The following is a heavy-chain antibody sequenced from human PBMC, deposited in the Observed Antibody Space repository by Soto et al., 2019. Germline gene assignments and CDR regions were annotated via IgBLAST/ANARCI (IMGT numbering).Heavy chain of an antibody. CDR1: GFTFSSYG. V-gene: IGHV3-23*01. CDR2: ISGSGAPT. CDR3: AKVLYGVVTYFDS. J-gene: IGHJ4*02. Sequence: EVQLLESGGGLVQPGGSLRLSCASSGFTFSSYGMTWVRRPPGKGLEWVSAISGSGAPTYYADSVQGRFTISRDNSNIKLYLQMNSVRAEDTAVYSCAKVLYGVVTYFDSWGQGPMVTVSS. D-gene: IGHD3-3*01.